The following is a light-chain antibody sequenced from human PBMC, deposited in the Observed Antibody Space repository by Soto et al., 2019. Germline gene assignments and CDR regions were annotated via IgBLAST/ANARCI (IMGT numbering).Light chain of an antibody. Sequence: PGSERGSIEKSAIFLCNKTSSDVGGYNDVSWFQQHPGKAPKLTIYEVSNQPSGASNRFSGTQSGKTDSLSFTGLQSDDEADYYSSYYTRGSVSPQVLGTGTEVTV. V-gene: IGLV2-14*01. J-gene: IGLJ1*01. CDR1: SSDVGGYND. CDR2: EVS. CDR3: SYYTRGSVSPQV.